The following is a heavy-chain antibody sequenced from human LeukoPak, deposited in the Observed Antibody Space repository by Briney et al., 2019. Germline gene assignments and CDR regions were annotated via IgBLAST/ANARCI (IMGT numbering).Heavy chain of an antibody. V-gene: IGHV3-23*01. D-gene: IGHD2-2*01. J-gene: IGHJ4*02. CDR2: ISGSGGNT. CDR3: AKSHTSSYEEN. Sequence: PGGSLRLSCAASGFTFSSYGMSWVRQAPGKGLEWVSAISGSGGNTYYADSVKGRFTISRDNSNNTLYLQMNSLRAEDTAVYYCAKSHTSSYEENWGQGTLVTVSS. CDR1: GFTFSSYG.